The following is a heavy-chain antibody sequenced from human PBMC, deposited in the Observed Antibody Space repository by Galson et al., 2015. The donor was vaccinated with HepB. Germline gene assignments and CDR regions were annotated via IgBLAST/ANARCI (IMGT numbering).Heavy chain of an antibody. V-gene: IGHV5-51*03. CDR2: IYPGDSDT. CDR1: GYSFTSYW. D-gene: IGHD2-15*01. J-gene: IGHJ6*02. Sequence: QSGAEVKKPGESLKISCKGSGYSFTSYWIGWVRQMPGKGLEWMGIIYPGDSDTRYSPSFQGQVTISADKSISTAYLQWSSLKASDTAMYYCARGYCSGGSCYPSHYYYAMDVWGQGTTVTVSS. CDR3: ARGYCSGGSCYPSHYYYAMDV.